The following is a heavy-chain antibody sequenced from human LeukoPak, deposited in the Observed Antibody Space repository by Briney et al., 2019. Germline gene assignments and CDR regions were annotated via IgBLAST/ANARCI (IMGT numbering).Heavy chain of an antibody. CDR3: ASDNRVYGSGSYAFDI. CDR2: IKQDGNEK. CDR1: GFRFNTYW. J-gene: IGHJ3*02. D-gene: IGHD3-10*01. V-gene: IGHV3-7*01. Sequence: PGGSLRLSCAASGFRFNTYWMSWVRQAPGKGLEWVANIKQDGNEKYYADSVKGRFTISRDNGKNSLDLQMNSLRADDTAVYYCASDNRVYGSGSYAFDIWGQETMVTVSS.